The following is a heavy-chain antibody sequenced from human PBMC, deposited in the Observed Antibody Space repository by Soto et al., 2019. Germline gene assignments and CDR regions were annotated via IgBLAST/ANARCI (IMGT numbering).Heavy chain of an antibody. D-gene: IGHD3-10*01. CDR3: AHSRGATMVPGYYFDY. V-gene: IGHV2-5*02. J-gene: IGHJ4*02. CDR2: IYWDDDK. CDR1: GFSLSTSGVG. Sequence: SGPTLVEPTQTLTLTCTFSGFSLSTSGVGVGWIRQPPGKALEWLALIYWDDDKRYSPSLKSRLTITKDTSKNQVVLTMTNMDPVDTATYYCAHSRGATMVPGYYFDYWGQGTLVTVSS.